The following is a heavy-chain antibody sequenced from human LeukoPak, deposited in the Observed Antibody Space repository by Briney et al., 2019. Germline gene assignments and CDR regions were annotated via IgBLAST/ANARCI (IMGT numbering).Heavy chain of an antibody. V-gene: IGHV1-8*01. CDR2: MNPNSGNT. J-gene: IGHJ6*02. D-gene: IGHD2-2*01. CDR3: ARGAVVPAAMSPYYYGMDV. Sequence: ASVKVSCKASGYTFTSYDINWVRQATGQGLEWMGWMNPNSGNTGYAQKFQGRVTMTRNTSISTAYMELSSLRSEDTAVYYCARGAVVPAAMSPYYYGMDVWGQGTTVTVSS. CDR1: GYTFTSYD.